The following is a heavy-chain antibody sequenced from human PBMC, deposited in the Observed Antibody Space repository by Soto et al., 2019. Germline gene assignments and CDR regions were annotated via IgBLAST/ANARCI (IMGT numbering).Heavy chain of an antibody. CDR2: ISGDGDII. V-gene: IGHV3-11*01. CDR3: AQDRQPTSYIGFAV. CDR1: GFTFSDHY. Sequence: QVQLVESGGDLVKPGGSLRLSCEASGFTFSDHYMSWVRQAPGKGPEWISHISGDGDIIKYAASVKGRFTISRDNGKNSLFFQLSSLRIEDTAFYYCAQDRQPTSYIGFAVWGQGNTVTVSS. D-gene: IGHD1-1*01. J-gene: IGHJ6*02.